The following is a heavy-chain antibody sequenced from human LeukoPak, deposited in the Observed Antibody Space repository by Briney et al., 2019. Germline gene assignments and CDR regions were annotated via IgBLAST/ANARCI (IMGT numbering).Heavy chain of an antibody. D-gene: IGHD3-3*01. Sequence: GGSLRLSCAASGFTFSSYAMSWVRQAPGKGLEWVSAIGGSGGSTYYADSVKGRFTISRDNSKNTLYLQMNGLRAEDTAVYYCAKDLYDFPFDYWGQGTLVTVSS. CDR2: IGGSGGST. CDR3: AKDLYDFPFDY. V-gene: IGHV3-23*01. J-gene: IGHJ4*02. CDR1: GFTFSSYA.